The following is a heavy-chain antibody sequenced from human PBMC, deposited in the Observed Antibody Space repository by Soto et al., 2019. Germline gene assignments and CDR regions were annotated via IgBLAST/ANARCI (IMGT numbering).Heavy chain of an antibody. CDR2: IIPLFGTT. Sequence: QVQVVQSGVEVRRPGSSVKVSCKASGDTFKNCVISWVRQAPGQGLEWMGGIIPLFGTTDFAQRFQGRLTIKTDESTTTAYMELSRLRSEDTATYYCAKGQGWSYYYDSWGQGTLVTVSS. J-gene: IGHJ4*02. D-gene: IGHD2-15*01. V-gene: IGHV1-69*01. CDR3: AKGQGWSYYYDS. CDR1: GDTFKNCV.